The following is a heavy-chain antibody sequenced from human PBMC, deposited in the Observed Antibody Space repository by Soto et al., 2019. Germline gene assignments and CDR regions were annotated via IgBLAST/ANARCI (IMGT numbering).Heavy chain of an antibody. CDR1: GFIISSNN. CDR2: IYSGDST. J-gene: IGHJ6*02. CDR3: ARNKPGNYGMDV. D-gene: IGHD3-10*01. Sequence: EVQLEDTGGGLIQPGGSLRLSCAASGFIISSNNMNWVRQAPGKGLEWVSIIYSGDSTSYAGSVKGRFTISRDNSKNTVFLTMNSLRAEDTAVYYCARNKPGNYGMDVWGRGTTVTVSS. V-gene: IGHV3-53*02.